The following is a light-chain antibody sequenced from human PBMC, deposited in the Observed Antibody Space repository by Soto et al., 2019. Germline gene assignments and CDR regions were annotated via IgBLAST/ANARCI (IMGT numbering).Light chain of an antibody. CDR3: QQYGSSPQT. Sequence: EIVLTQSPATLALSPWERATLSCRASQSVSSRYVVGLAWYQQKPGQAPRLLMYGASSRATGIPDRFSGSGSGTEFTLTISRVEPEDFAVYFCQQYGSSPQTFGQGTKVDIK. V-gene: IGKV3-20*01. CDR2: GAS. J-gene: IGKJ1*01. CDR1: QSVSSRY.